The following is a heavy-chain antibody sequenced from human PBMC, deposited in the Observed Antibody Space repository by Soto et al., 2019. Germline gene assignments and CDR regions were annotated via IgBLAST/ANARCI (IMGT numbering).Heavy chain of an antibody. V-gene: IGHV4-59*01. Sequence: SETLSLTCTVSGGSISSYYWSWIRQPPGKGLEWIGYIYYSGSTNYNPSLKSRVTISVDTSKNQFSLKLSSVTAADTAVYFCARTGKFYYYDMSGLPLAPWGPGVLVPVSS. CDR3: ARTGKFYYYDMSGLPLAP. CDR1: GGSISSYY. J-gene: IGHJ5*02. D-gene: IGHD3-22*01. CDR2: IYYSGST.